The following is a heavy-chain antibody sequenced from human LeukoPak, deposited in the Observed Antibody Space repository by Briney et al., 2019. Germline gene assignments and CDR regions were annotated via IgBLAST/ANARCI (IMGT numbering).Heavy chain of an antibody. D-gene: IGHD6-6*01. V-gene: IGHV4-30-2*01. Sequence: KPSQTLSLTCAVSGGSISSGGYSWSWIRQPPGKGLEWIGYIYHSGSTYYNPSLKSRVTISVDRSKNQFSLKLSSVTAADTAVYYCARVLWEQLFRGYYYYMDVWGKGTTVTVSS. CDR2: IYHSGST. J-gene: IGHJ6*03. CDR1: GGSISSGGYS. CDR3: ARVLWEQLFRGYYYYMDV.